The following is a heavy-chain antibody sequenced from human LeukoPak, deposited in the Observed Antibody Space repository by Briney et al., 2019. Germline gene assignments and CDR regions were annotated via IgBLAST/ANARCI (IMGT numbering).Heavy chain of an antibody. V-gene: IGHV1-2*02. CDR1: GYTFIDYY. CDR3: AAQRWLQSDFDY. J-gene: IGHJ4*02. Sequence: ASVKVSCKPSGYTFIDYYRHWVRQAPGQGLEGMGWINPNSGGTNYAQKFQGRVTMTSDTSISTAYMDLSRLRSDDTAVYYCAAQRWLQSDFDYWGQGTLVTVSS. D-gene: IGHD5-24*01. CDR2: INPNSGGT.